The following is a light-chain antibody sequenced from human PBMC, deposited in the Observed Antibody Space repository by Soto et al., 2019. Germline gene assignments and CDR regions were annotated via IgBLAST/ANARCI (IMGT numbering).Light chain of an antibody. J-gene: IGKJ3*01. CDR3: QQYGSSPRVT. CDR1: QSVSSNY. Sequence: EIVLTQSPGTLSLSPGERATLSCRASQSVSSNYLAWYQQKPGQAPRLLIYGASSRATGIPDRFSGSGSGTDFSLPIIRLEPEDFAVYYCQQYGSSPRVTFGPGTKVDIK. V-gene: IGKV3-20*01. CDR2: GAS.